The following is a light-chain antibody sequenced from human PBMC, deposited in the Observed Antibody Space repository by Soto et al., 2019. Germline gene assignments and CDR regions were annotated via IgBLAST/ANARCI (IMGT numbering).Light chain of an antibody. CDR1: QSISSW. V-gene: IGKV1-5*01. Sequence: DIQMTQSPSTLSASVGDRVSITCRASQSISSWLAWYQQKPGKAPKLLIYDASSLESGVPSRFSGSGSGTEFTLTISSLLPDDFATYYCQQYNSYSPETFGQGTKVEIK. CDR3: QQYNSYSPET. J-gene: IGKJ1*01. CDR2: DAS.